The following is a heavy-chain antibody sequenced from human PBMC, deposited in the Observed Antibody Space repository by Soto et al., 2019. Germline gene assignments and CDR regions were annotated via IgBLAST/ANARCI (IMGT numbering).Heavy chain of an antibody. CDR2: ISGSGSTV. D-gene: IGHD6-19*01. CDR1: GFSISDYE. J-gene: IGHJ5*02. Sequence: GVSLRLSCSAPGFSISDYEMNWVRQAPGKGLEWVSYISGSGSTVYYADSVKGRYTISRDNAKNSVFLQINTLRVEDAAIYYCARNPSGQWVVPLYCDLWGQGTLVTVSS. CDR3: ARNPSGQWVVPLYCDL. V-gene: IGHV3-48*03.